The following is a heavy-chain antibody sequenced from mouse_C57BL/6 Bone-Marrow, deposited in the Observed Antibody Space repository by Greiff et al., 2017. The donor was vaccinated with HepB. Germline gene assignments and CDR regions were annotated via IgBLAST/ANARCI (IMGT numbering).Heavy chain of an antibody. CDR3: TRGTVVDAMDY. D-gene: IGHD1-1*01. V-gene: IGHV5-9-1*02. J-gene: IGHJ4*01. CDR1: GFTFSSYA. Sequence: EVHLVESGEGLVKPGGSLKLSCAASGFTFSSYAMSWVRQTPEKRLEWVAYISSGGDYIYYADTVKGRFTISRDNARNTLYLQMSSLKSEDTAMYYCTRGTVVDAMDYWGQGTSVTVSS. CDR2: ISSGGDYI.